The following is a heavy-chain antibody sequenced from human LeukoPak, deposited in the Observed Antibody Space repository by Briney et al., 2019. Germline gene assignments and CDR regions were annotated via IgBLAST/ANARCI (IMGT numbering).Heavy chain of an antibody. J-gene: IGHJ4*02. Sequence: GALRLSCAASGFTLSSYGMHWVRQAPGKGMEWVAVIWYDGSNKYYADSVKGRFTISRDNSKNTLYLQMNSLRAEDTAVYYCARDEGRRQCGYDYCPEVGSHPFDYWGQGTLVTVSS. D-gene: IGHD5-12*01. CDR1: GFTLSSYG. CDR2: IWYDGSNK. V-gene: IGHV3-33*01. CDR3: ARDEGRRQCGYDYCPEVGSHPFDY.